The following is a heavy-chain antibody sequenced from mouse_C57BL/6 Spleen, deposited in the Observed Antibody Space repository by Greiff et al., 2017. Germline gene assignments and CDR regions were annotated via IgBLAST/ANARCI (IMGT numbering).Heavy chain of an antibody. CDR2: ISDGGSYT. V-gene: IGHV5-4*01. CDR3: ARDRGPYAFDV. J-gene: IGHJ1*03. D-gene: IGHD6-5*01. Sequence: EVQGVESGGGLVKPGGSLKLSCAASGFTFSSYAMSWVRQTPEKRLEWVATISDGGSYTYYPDNVKGRFTISRDNAKNNLYLQMSHLKSEDTAMYYCARDRGPYAFDVWGTGTTVTVSS. CDR1: GFTFSSYA.